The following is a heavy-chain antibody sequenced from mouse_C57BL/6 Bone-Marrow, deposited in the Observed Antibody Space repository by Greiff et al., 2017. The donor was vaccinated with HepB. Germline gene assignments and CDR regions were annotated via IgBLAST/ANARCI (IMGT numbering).Heavy chain of an antibody. D-gene: IGHD1-1*01. CDR3: ARSQSLYYYGSSYFDY. CDR1: GFTFTDYY. Sequence: EVQVVESGGGLVQPGGSLSLSCAASGFTFTDYYMSWVRQPPGKALEWLGFIRNKANGYTTEYSASVKGRFTISRDNSQSILYLQMNALRAEDSATYYCARSQSLYYYGSSYFDYGGQGTTLTVSS. V-gene: IGHV7-3*01. J-gene: IGHJ2*01. CDR2: IRNKANGYTT.